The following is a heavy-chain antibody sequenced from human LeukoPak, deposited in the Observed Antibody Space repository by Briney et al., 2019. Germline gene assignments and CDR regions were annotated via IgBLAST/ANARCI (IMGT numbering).Heavy chain of an antibody. Sequence: GASLRLSCAASGFTFSSYAMSWVRQAPGKGLEWVSAISGSGGSTYYADSVKGRFTISRDNSKNTLYLQMNSLRAEDTAVYYCAKANDSGSYYNPWGYYYYGMDVWGQGTTVTVSS. CDR1: GFTFSSYA. CDR2: ISGSGGST. J-gene: IGHJ6*02. CDR3: AKANDSGSYYNPWGYYYYGMDV. V-gene: IGHV3-23*01. D-gene: IGHD3-10*01.